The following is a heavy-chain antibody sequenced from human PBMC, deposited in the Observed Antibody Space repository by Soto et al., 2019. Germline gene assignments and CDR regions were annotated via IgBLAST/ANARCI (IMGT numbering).Heavy chain of an antibody. CDR1: GFSLSTSGVG. V-gene: IGHV2-5*02. D-gene: IGHD4-17*01. J-gene: IGHJ4*02. Sequence: SGPTLVKPTPTLTLTCTFSGFSLSTSGVGVGWIRQPPGKALEWLALIYWDDDKRYSPSLKSRLTITKDTSKNQVVLTMTNMDPVDTATYYCAHTPPTPRLRRVLGHFDYWGQGTLVTVSS. CDR3: AHTPPTPRLRRVLGHFDY. CDR2: IYWDDDK.